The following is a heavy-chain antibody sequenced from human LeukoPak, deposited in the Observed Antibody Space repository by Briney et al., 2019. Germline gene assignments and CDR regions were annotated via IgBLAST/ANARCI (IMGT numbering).Heavy chain of an antibody. J-gene: IGHJ2*01. Sequence: GGSLRLSCAASGFTVSSNYMGWDRQAPGKGLEWVSVIYSGGSTYYPDSVKGRFTISRDNSKNTLYLQMNNLRAEDTAVYYCVRDYYDRSGYVHWFFDLWGRGTLVNVYS. CDR3: VRDYYDRSGYVHWFFDL. CDR1: GFTVSSNY. D-gene: IGHD3-22*01. V-gene: IGHV3-53*01. CDR2: IYSGGST.